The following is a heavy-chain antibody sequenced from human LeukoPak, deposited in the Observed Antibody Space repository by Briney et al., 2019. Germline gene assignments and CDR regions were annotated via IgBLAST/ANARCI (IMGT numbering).Heavy chain of an antibody. CDR1: GYSFTSYG. D-gene: IGHD1-7*01. V-gene: IGHV1-18*01. CDR2: ISASNGNT. Sequence: ASVKVSSKASGYSFTSYGITWVRQAPGQGLEWLGWISASNGNTNYAQKLQGRVTMPSDTSTSTAYMDMRSLTPDDTAFSYCARYPLSYTGNWHYFFDYWGQGTLLTVSS. CDR3: ARYPLSYTGNWHYFFDY. J-gene: IGHJ4*02.